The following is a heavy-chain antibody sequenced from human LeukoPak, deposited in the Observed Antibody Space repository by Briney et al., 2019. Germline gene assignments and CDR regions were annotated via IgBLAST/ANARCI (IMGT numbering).Heavy chain of an antibody. CDR2: IYSVGST. CDR3: AGSLAYCGGDCRLGDY. D-gene: IGHD2-21*02. J-gene: IGHJ4*02. V-gene: IGHV3-66*01. Sequence: GSLKLSCAGSGFTVSNNYMGWVRQAPAKGLEWVGVIYSVGSTIHAESVRGRSTISTHKSNNTLYLQMNSLRGEHTTVYYSAGSLAYCGGDCRLGDYWGQGTLVTVSS. CDR1: GFTVSNNY.